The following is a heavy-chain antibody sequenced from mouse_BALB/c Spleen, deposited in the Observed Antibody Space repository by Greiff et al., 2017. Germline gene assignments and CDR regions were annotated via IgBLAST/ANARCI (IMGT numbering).Heavy chain of an antibody. V-gene: IGHV3-8*02. Sequence: EVKLQESGPSLVKPSQTLSLTCSVTGDSITSGYWNWIRKFPGNKLEYMGYISYSGSTYYNPSLKSRISITRYTSKNQYYLQLNSVTTEDTATYYGARSDGYDVPSWFAYWGQGTLVTVSA. CDR3: ARSDGYDVPSWFAY. J-gene: IGHJ3*01. CDR2: ISYSGST. D-gene: IGHD2-2*01. CDR1: GDSITSGY.